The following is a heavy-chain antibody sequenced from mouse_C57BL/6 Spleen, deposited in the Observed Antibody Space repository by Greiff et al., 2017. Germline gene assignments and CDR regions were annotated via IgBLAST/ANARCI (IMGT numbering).Heavy chain of an antibody. CDR1: GYSITSGYD. V-gene: IGHV3-1*01. CDR3: ARGRRYYAMDY. CDR2: ISYSGST. D-gene: IGHD2-12*01. Sequence: VQLKESGPGMVKPSQSLSLTCTVTGYSITSGYDWHWIRHFPGNKLEWMGYISYSGSTNYNPSLKSRISITHDTSKNHFFLKLNSVTTEDTATYYCARGRRYYAMDYWGQGTSVTVSS. J-gene: IGHJ4*01.